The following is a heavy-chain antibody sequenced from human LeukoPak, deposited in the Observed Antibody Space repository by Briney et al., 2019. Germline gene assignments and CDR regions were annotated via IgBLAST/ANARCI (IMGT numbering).Heavy chain of an antibody. J-gene: IGHJ4*02. V-gene: IGHV4-30-2*01. CDR2: IYHSGST. Sequence: PSETLSLTCAVSGGSISSGGYSWSWIRQPPGKGLEWIGYIYHSGSTYYNPSLKSRVTISIDRSKNQFSLKLSSVTAADTAVYYCARGGYSYGGEIDYWGQGTLVTVSS. CDR1: GGSISSGGYS. CDR3: ARGGYSYGGEIDY. D-gene: IGHD5-18*01.